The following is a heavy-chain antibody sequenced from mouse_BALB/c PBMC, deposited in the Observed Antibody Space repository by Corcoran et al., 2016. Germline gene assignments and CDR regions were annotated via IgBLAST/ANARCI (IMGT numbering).Heavy chain of an antibody. D-gene: IGHD1-1*01. Sequence: QVQLQQSGAELMKPGASVKISCKATGYTFSSYWIEWVKQRPGHGLEWIGEILPGSGSTNYNEKFKGKATFTADKSSNTAYMQLSSLTSEDSAVYYCARRRGSSYWYFDVWGAGTTVTVSS. V-gene: IGHV1-9*01. CDR2: ILPGSGST. J-gene: IGHJ1*01. CDR1: GYTFSSYW. CDR3: ARRRGSSYWYFDV.